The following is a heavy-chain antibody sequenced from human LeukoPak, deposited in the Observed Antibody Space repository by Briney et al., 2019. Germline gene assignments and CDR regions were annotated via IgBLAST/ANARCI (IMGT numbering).Heavy chain of an antibody. V-gene: IGHV3-30*04. J-gene: IGHJ4*02. CDR3: ARPEYYYDSSGYYSH. D-gene: IGHD3-22*01. CDR1: GFTFSSYA. CDR2: ISYDGSNK. Sequence: PGGSLRLSCAASGFTFSSYAMSWVRQAPGKGLEWVAVISYDGSNKYYADSVKGRFTISRDNSKNTLYLQMNSLGAEDTAVYYCARPEYYYDSSGYYSHWGQGTLVTVSS.